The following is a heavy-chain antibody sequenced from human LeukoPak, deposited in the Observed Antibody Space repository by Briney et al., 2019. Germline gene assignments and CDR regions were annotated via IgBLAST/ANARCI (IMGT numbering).Heavy chain of an antibody. CDR2: ISYDGSNK. D-gene: IGHD6-19*01. CDR3: ARDRGWQTFDY. CDR1: GFTFSSYA. V-gene: IGHV3-30*04. J-gene: IGHJ4*02. Sequence: GGSLRLSCAASGFTFSSYAMHWVRQAPGKGLEWVAVISYDGSNKYYADSVKGRFTISRSNAKNSVYLQMNSLRAEDTAVYYCARDRGWQTFDYWGQGTLVTVSS.